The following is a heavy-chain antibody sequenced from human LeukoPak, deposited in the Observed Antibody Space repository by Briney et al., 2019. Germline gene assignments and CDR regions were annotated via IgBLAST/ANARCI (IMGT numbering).Heavy chain of an antibody. CDR2: ISSNGGST. J-gene: IGHJ3*02. Sequence: GGSLRLSCAASGFTFSSYAMHWVRQAPGKGLEYVSAISSNGGSTYYANSVKGRFTISRDNSKNTLYLQMGSLRAEDMAVYYCARDPDRDGASDIWGQGTMVTVSS. D-gene: IGHD5-24*01. V-gene: IGHV3-64*01. CDR3: ARDPDRDGASDI. CDR1: GFTFSSYA.